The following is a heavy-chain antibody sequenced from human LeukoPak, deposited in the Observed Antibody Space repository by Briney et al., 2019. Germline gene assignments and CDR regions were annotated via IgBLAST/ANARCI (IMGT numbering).Heavy chain of an antibody. Sequence: SETLSLTCTVSGYSISTSYYWGWIRQPPGKGLEWIGSIYHSGNTYYNPSLKSRVTISVDTSKNQFSLKLNSVTATDTAVYYCARAGYGDSDFDYWGQGTLVTVSS. D-gene: IGHD4-17*01. V-gene: IGHV4-38-2*02. CDR3: ARAGYGDSDFDY. CDR2: IYHSGNT. J-gene: IGHJ4*02. CDR1: GYSISTSYY.